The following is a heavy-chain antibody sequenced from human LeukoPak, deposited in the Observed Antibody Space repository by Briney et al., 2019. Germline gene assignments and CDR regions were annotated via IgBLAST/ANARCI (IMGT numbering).Heavy chain of an antibody. D-gene: IGHD4-17*01. CDR1: GFTFSGSA. J-gene: IGHJ3*02. CDR3: TAQIRQGAFDI. Sequence: QSGGSLRLSCAASGFTFSGSAMHWVRQASGKGLEWVGRIRSKANSYATAYAASVKGRFTISRDDSKNTAYLQMNSLKTEDTAVYCCTAQIRQGAFDIWGQGTMVTVSS. V-gene: IGHV3-73*01. CDR2: IRSKANSYAT.